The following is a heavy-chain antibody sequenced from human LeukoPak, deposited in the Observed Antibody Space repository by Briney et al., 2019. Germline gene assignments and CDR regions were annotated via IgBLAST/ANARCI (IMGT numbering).Heavy chain of an antibody. J-gene: IGHJ5*02. CDR3: ARGPPLLRYFDSYWRA. CDR1: GFTFSSYA. D-gene: IGHD3-9*01. CDR2: INHSGST. Sequence: PGGSLRLSCAASGFTFSSYAMSWIRQPPGKGLEWIGEINHSGSTNYNPSLKSRVTISVDTSKNQFSLKLSSVTAADTAVYYCARGPPLLRYFDSYWRAWGQGTLVTVSS. V-gene: IGHV4-34*01.